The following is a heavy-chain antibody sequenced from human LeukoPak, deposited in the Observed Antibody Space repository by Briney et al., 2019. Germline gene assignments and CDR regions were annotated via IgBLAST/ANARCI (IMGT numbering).Heavy chain of an antibody. V-gene: IGHV4-59*01. CDR2: IYYSGST. Sequence: SETLSLTCTVSRGSISSYFWSWIRQPPGKGLEWIGYIYYSGSTNYNPSLKSRVTISVDTSKNQFSLKLSSVTAADTAVYYCARGMEQWLVPHFDYWGQGTLVTVSS. CDR3: ARGMEQWLVPHFDY. D-gene: IGHD6-19*01. CDR1: RGSISSYF. J-gene: IGHJ4*02.